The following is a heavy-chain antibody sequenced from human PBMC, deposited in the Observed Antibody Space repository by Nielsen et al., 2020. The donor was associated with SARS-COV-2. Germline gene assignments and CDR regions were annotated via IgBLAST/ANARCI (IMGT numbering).Heavy chain of an antibody. V-gene: IGHV1-69*13. CDR1: GGTFSSYA. CDR2: IIPIFGTA. J-gene: IGHJ6*03. D-gene: IGHD3-10*01. Sequence: SVKVSCKASGGTFSSYAISWVRQVPGQGLEWMGGIIPIFGTANYAQKFQGRVTITADESTSTAYMELSSLRSEDTAVYYCARGPRVRELDNFMDMDVWGKGTTVTVSS. CDR3: ARGPRVRELDNFMDMDV.